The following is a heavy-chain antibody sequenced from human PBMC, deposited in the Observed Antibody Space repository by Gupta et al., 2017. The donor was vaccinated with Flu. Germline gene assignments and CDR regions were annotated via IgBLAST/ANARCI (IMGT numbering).Heavy chain of an antibody. D-gene: IGHD6-13*01. CDR3: AGSSSWSRPYSYGMDV. V-gene: IGHV4-59*01. Sequence: RQPPGKGLEWIAYIYYTGSTNYNPSLKSRVTISVDTPKNQFSLKLSFVTAADTAVYYCAGSSSWSRPYSYGMDVWGQGTTVTVSS. J-gene: IGHJ6*02. CDR2: IYYTGST.